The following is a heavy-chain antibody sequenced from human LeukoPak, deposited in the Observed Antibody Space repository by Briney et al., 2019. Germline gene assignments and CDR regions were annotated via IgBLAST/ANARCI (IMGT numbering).Heavy chain of an antibody. D-gene: IGHD3-10*01. CDR3: AREGTYYYGPGSYYRWFDP. V-gene: IGHV4-31*03. CDR1: GGSISSGGYY. Sequence: SETLSLTCTVSGGSISSGGYYWSWIRQHPGKGLEWIGYIYYSGSTYYNPSLKSRVTISVDTSKNQFSLKLSSVTAADTAVYYCAREGTYYYGPGSYYRWFDPWGQGTLVTVSS. CDR2: IYYSGST. J-gene: IGHJ5*02.